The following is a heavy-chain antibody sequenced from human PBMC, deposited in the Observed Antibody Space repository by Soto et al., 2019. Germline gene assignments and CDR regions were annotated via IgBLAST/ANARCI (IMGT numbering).Heavy chain of an antibody. D-gene: IGHD6-19*01. Sequence: PSETLSLTCSVSGGSINSSSYFWGWVRQPPGKGLEWIGSIYYSGSTYYNPSLRSRVTISVDASKNQFSLKLSSVTAADTAVFYCARHYSSGSRNWFDPWGQGTLVTVSS. CDR3: ARHYSSGSRNWFDP. CDR2: IYYSGST. V-gene: IGHV4-39*01. CDR1: GGSINSSSYF. J-gene: IGHJ5*02.